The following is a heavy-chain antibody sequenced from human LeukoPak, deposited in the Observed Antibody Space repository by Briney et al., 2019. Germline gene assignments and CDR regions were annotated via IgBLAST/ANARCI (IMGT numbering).Heavy chain of an antibody. Sequence: ASVKVSCKASGYTFTSYYMYWVRQAPGQGLEWMGIINPSGGSTSYAQKFQGRVTMTRDTSTSTVYMELSSLRSEDTAVYYCAREHFGGYNPYYFDYWGQGTLVTVSS. CDR3: AREHFGGYNPYYFDY. CDR1: GYTFTSYY. V-gene: IGHV1-46*01. CDR2: INPSGGST. D-gene: IGHD5-24*01. J-gene: IGHJ4*02.